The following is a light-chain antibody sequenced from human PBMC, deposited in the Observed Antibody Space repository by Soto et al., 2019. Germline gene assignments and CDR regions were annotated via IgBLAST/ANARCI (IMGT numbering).Light chain of an antibody. V-gene: IGLV1-44*01. Sequence: QSALTQPPSLSGTPGQRVTISCFGSSSNIAGNTVHWYQHLPGTAPKLLIYINDQRPSGVPGRFSASTSGTSASLAISGLQSDDEADYYCATWDDDLNAAVFGGGTQLTVL. CDR3: ATWDDDLNAAV. J-gene: IGLJ7*01. CDR2: IND. CDR1: SSNIAGNT.